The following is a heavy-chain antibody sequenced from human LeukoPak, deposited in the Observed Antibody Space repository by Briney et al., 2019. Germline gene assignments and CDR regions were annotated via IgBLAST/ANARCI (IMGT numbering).Heavy chain of an antibody. D-gene: IGHD2-2*01. CDR2: INPNSGGT. CDR3: ARDQPIVVVPAALYYYYYGMDV. J-gene: IGHJ6*02. V-gene: IGHV1-2*02. CDR1: GYTFTGYY. Sequence: ASVKVSCKASGYTFTGYYMHWVRQAPGQGLEWMGWINPNSGGTNYAQKFQGRVTMTRDTSISTAYMELSRLRSDDTAVYYCARDQPIVVVPAALYYYYYGMDVWAKGPRSPSP.